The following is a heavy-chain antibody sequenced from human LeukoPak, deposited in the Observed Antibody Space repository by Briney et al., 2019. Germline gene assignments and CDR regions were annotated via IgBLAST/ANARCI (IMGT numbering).Heavy chain of an antibody. CDR3: ARDRRRNYYGSGSHGAMDV. CDR2: IYYSGST. CDR1: GGSISSSGYY. D-gene: IGHD3-10*01. V-gene: IGHV4-31*03. J-gene: IGHJ6*04. Sequence: SQTLSLTCTVSGGSISSSGYYWGWIRQHPGKGLEWIVYIYYSGSTYYNPSLKSRVTISVDTSKNQFSLKLSSVTTADTAVYYCARDRRRNYYGSGSHGAMDVWGKGTTVTVSS.